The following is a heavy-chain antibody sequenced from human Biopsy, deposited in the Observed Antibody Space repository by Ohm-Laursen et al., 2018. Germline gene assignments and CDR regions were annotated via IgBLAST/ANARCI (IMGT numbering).Heavy chain of an antibody. Sequence: SLRLSCTASGFTFSSHAMSWVRPAPGKVLEWVSGIRDSGDSAYYADSVKGRFTISRDSSKNTLYLQMNSLRVEDTAVYYCARGPSWVATIGRGQGTLVTVSS. CDR2: IRDSGDSA. V-gene: IGHV3-23*01. CDR1: GFTFSSHA. J-gene: IGHJ4*02. CDR3: ARGPSWVATIG. D-gene: IGHD5-24*01.